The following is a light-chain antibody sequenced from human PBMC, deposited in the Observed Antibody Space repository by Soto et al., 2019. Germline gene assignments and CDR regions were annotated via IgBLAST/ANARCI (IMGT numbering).Light chain of an antibody. CDR3: MQGLHSPVS. V-gene: IGKV2-28*01. J-gene: IGKJ4*01. CDR1: QSLLHSNVDNY. Sequence: DTVMTQSPLSLSVTPGEPASISCRSSQSLLHSNVDNYLVWYVQKPGQSPQLLIYLGSNRASGVPETCGGSESGADFTLKISRVEAEDVGVYYCMQGLHSPVSFGGGTKVEIK. CDR2: LGS.